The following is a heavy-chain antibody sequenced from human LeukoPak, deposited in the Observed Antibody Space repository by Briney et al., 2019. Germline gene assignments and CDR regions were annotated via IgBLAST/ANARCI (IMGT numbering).Heavy chain of an antibody. CDR3: ARASGSYYYFDY. J-gene: IGHJ4*02. V-gene: IGHV3-21*01. CDR2: ISSSTSYI. D-gene: IGHD3-10*01. Sequence: GGSLRLSCAASGFTFSSYSMNWVRQAPGKGLDWVSSISSSTSYIYYADSVKGRFTIYRDNAKNSLYLQMNSLRAEDTAVYYCARASGSYYYFDYWGQGTLVTVSS. CDR1: GFTFSSYS.